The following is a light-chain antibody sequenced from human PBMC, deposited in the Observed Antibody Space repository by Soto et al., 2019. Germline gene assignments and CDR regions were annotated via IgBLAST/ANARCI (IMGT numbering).Light chain of an antibody. Sequence: DIQLTQSPSFLSASVGDRVTLTCRASQGISTFLAWYQQHPGTAPKRLIYDASNLQSGVPSRFSGSGSGTEFTLTISSLQPEDFATYSCQHVNNYPLTFGGGTKVEIK. CDR1: QGISTF. J-gene: IGKJ4*01. V-gene: IGKV1-9*01. CDR2: DAS. CDR3: QHVNNYPLT.